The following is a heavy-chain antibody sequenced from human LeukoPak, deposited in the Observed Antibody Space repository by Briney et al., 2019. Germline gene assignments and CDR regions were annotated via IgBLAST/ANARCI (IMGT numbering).Heavy chain of an antibody. Sequence: SETLSLTCAVYGGSFSGYYWSWIRQPPGKGLEWIGEINHRGSTNCNPSLKSRVIISADTSKNQLSVTVSSVTAADTAVYYCARGRIAVAGRLYYYGLDVWGKGTSVIVSS. CDR2: INHRGST. CDR3: ARGRIAVAGRLYYYGLDV. V-gene: IGHV4-34*01. CDR1: GGSFSGYY. J-gene: IGHJ6*04. D-gene: IGHD6-19*01.